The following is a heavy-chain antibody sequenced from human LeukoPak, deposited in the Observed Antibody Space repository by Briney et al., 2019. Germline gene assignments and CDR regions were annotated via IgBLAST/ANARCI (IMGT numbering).Heavy chain of an antibody. Sequence: SETLSLTCTVSGGSIRSGSYYWNWIRQPAGKGLEWIGRIYTGGGTKYNPSLKSRVTISVDTSRNQFSLKLPPVSAADTAVYFCARGTVGRIVALDVWGKGTTVTVSS. V-gene: IGHV4-61*02. CDR3: ARGTVGRIVALDV. CDR2: IYTGGGT. CDR1: GGSIRSGSYY. D-gene: IGHD5-12*01. J-gene: IGHJ6*04.